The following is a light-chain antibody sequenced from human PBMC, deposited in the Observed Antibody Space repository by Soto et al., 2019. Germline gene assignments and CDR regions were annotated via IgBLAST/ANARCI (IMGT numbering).Light chain of an antibody. Sequence: IQMTQSPSSLSASVGDRITITCRASQSISNYLNWYQQKPGKAPKLLIYAASSLQSGVPSRFSGSGSGTDFTLTISSLQPEDFATYSCQQSYSMPRTFGQGTKV. V-gene: IGKV1-39*01. J-gene: IGKJ1*01. CDR1: QSISNY. CDR3: QQSYSMPRT. CDR2: AAS.